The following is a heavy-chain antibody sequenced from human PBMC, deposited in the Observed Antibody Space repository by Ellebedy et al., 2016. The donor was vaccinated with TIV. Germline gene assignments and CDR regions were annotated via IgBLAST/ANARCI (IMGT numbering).Heavy chain of an antibody. J-gene: IGHJ4*02. CDR1: GFTFSNAW. D-gene: IGHD3-9*01. CDR3: TLTQYYFDY. V-gene: IGHV3-15*07. Sequence: GESLKISCAASGFTFSNAWMNWVRQAQGKGLEWVGRIKSKTDGGTTDYAAPVKGRFTISRDDSKNTLYMQMNSQKTEETAVYYCTLTQYYFDYWGQGTLVSVSS. CDR2: IKSKTDGGTT.